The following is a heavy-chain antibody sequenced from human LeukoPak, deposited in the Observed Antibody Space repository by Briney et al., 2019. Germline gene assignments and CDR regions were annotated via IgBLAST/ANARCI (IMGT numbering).Heavy chain of an antibody. V-gene: IGHV1-46*01. CDR2: INPSGGST. J-gene: IGHJ4*02. D-gene: IGHD3-3*01. CDR1: GYTFTSYY. Sequence: ASVKVSCKESGYTFTSYYMHWVRQAPGQGVEWKGIINPSGGSTSYAPKFQGRVTMTRDTSTSTVYMELSSLRSEDTAVYYCARGSGTDYDFWSGSEFDYWGQGTLVTVSS. CDR3: ARGSGTDYDFWSGSEFDY.